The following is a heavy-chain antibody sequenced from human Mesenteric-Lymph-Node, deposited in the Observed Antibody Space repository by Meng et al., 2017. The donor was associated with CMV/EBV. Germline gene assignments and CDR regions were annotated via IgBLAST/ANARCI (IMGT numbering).Heavy chain of an antibody. V-gene: IGHV3-23*01. CDR1: GGSISSSSYY. CDR3: AKGLSVFDY. D-gene: IGHD5/OR15-5a*01. CDR2: SSGDGARS. Sequence: ETLSLTCTVSGGSISSSSYYWGWIRQPPGKGLEWVSASSGDGARSYYADSVRGRFTISRDTSKNTLYLQMNSPRAEDTAIYYCAKGLSVFDYWGQGTLVTVSS. J-gene: IGHJ4*02.